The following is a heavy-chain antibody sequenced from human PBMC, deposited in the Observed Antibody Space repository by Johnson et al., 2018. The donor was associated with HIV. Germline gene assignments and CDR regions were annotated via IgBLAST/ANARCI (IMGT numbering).Heavy chain of an antibody. V-gene: IGHV3-66*02. J-gene: IGHJ3*02. CDR1: GFTVSSNY. Sequence: VLLVESGGGLVRPGGSLRLSCAASGFTVSSNYMSWVRQAPGKGLEWVSVIYSGGSTYYADSVTGRFTISRDKSKNTLYLQMNSLRAEDTAVYYCAKDSSVLLCFDIWGQGTMVTVSS. CDR3: AKDSSVLLCFDI. CDR2: IYSGGST. D-gene: IGHD3-10*01.